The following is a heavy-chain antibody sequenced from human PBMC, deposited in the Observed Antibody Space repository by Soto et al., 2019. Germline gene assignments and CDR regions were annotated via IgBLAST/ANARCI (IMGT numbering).Heavy chain of an antibody. CDR3: TKSRGDAYKLGLGLEQ. Sequence: QERLVESGGGVVQPGRSLRLSYAVSGFTFSDYALHWVRQAPGKGLEWVALIWHDGLNEFYADSVRGRFTISSDISNNTLYPQTNSLTPENTAVYYCTKSRGDAYKLGLGLEQWGQGIFVTISS. J-gene: IGHJ4*02. D-gene: IGHD3-10*01. V-gene: IGHV3-33*08. CDR2: IWHDGLNE. CDR1: GFTFSDYA.